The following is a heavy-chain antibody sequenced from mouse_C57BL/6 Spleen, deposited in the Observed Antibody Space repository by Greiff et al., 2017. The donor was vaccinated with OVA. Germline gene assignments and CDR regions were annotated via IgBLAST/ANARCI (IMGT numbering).Heavy chain of an antibody. CDR1: GYTFTSYW. CDR3: ARGASNYDYAMDY. CDR2: IHPNSGST. D-gene: IGHD2-5*01. J-gene: IGHJ4*01. V-gene: IGHV1-64*01. Sequence: QVQLQQPGAELVKPGASVKLSCKASGYTFTSYWMHWVKQRPGQGLEWIGMIHPNSGSTNYNEKFKSKATLTVDKSSSTAYMQLSSLTSEDSAVYYCARGASNYDYAMDYWGQGTSVTVSS.